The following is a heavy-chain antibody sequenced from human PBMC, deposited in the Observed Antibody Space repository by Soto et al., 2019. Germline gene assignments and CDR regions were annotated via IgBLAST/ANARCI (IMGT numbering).Heavy chain of an antibody. CDR3: ARAATVTTGTDGMDV. J-gene: IGHJ6*02. CDR2: IKQDGSEK. V-gene: IGHV3-7*02. D-gene: IGHD4-17*01. Sequence: GGSLRLSCAASGFTFSSYWMSRVRQAPGKGLKWVANIKQDGSEKYYADSVKGRFTISRDNAKNSLYLQMNSLRAEDTAVYYCARAATVTTGTDGMDVWGQGTTVTVSS. CDR1: GFTFSSYW.